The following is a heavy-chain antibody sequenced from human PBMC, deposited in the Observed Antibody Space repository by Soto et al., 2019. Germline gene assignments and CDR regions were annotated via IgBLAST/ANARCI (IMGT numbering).Heavy chain of an antibody. V-gene: IGHV1-69*06. Sequence: QVQLVQSGAEVKKPGSSVKVSCKASGGTFSSYAISWVRQAPGQGLEWMGGIIPIFGTANYAQKFQGRVTITADKSTSTAYMELSSLRSEDTAVYYCVRAPPRGYYYYYYGMDVWGQGTTVTVSS. CDR3: VRAPPRGYYYYYYGMDV. CDR1: GGTFSSYA. CDR2: IIPIFGTA. J-gene: IGHJ6*02.